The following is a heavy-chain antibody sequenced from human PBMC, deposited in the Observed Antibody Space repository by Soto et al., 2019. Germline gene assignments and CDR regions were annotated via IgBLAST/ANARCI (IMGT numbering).Heavy chain of an antibody. CDR1: WFTFSGSA. D-gene: IGHD6-19*01. V-gene: IGHV3-73*01. J-gene: IGHJ4*02. CDR3: ARAKPGSSGWGSFDY. CDR2: IRTRDNSYAT. Sequence: PGGSLRLSCAASWFTFSGSAMHWVRQASGKGLEWVGRIRTRDNSYATEFAESVKGRFTISRDDSMHTVDLQMNSLKTEDTAVYYCARAKPGSSGWGSFDYWGQGTQVTVSS.